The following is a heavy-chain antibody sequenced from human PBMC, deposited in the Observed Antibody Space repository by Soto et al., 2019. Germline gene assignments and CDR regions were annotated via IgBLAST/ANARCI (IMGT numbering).Heavy chain of an antibody. V-gene: IGHV4-39*01. D-gene: IGHD2-2*03. J-gene: IGHJ6*02. Sequence: SETLYLTCTVSGGAVSSTDYSWGWVRQSPGKGLEWIGTVYSHDNTHYNPSLLSRVTISVDTSKNEFSLRLNSVTAADTAVYYCARLNGYCVSTKCRGYYGMDVWGQGTTVS. CDR3: ARLNGYCVSTKCRGYYGMDV. CDR2: VYSHDNT. CDR1: GGAVSSTDYS.